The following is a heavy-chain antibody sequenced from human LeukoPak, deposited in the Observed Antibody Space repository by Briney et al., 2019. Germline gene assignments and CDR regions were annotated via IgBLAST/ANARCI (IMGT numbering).Heavy chain of an antibody. CDR3: AREVITGTTHIDY. CDR1: GYTFTSYA. Sequence: ASVKVSCKASGYTFTSYAMHWVRQAPGQRLEWMGWINAGNGNTKYSQKLQGRVTITRDTSASTAYMELSSLRSEDTAVYYCAREVITGTTHIDYWGQGTLVTVSS. V-gene: IGHV1-3*01. J-gene: IGHJ4*02. CDR2: INAGNGNT. D-gene: IGHD1-7*01.